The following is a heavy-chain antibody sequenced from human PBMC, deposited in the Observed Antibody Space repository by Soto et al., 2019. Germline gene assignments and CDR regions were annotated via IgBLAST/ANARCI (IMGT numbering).Heavy chain of an antibody. J-gene: IGHJ4*01. CDR1: GFIFNKSA. Sequence: GGSLRLSCAASGFIFNKSAIHWVRQAPGKGLEWVAFISDDGLNKFYADSVKGRFTISRDNSKNTIYLQMNSLRAEDTAVYYCARDTNDFWSGPWDYWG. D-gene: IGHD3-3*01. V-gene: IGHV3-30*03. CDR3: ARDTNDFWSGPWDY. CDR2: ISDDGLNK.